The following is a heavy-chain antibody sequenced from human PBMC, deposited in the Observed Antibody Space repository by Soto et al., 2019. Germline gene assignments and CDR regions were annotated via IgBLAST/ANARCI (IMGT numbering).Heavy chain of an antibody. Sequence: GGSLRLSCAASGFTFSSYAMSWVRQAPGKGLEWVSAISGSGGSTYYADSVKGRFTISRDNSKNTLYLQMNSLRAEDTAVYYCAKGHLNCSSTSCYARLRDYYYYYMDVWGKGTTVTVSS. V-gene: IGHV3-23*01. D-gene: IGHD2-2*01. CDR2: ISGSGGST. CDR1: GFTFSSYA. J-gene: IGHJ6*03. CDR3: AKGHLNCSSTSCYARLRDYYYYYMDV.